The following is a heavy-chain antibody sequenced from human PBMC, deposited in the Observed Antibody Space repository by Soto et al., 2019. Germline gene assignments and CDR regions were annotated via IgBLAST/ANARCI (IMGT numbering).Heavy chain of an antibody. V-gene: IGHV4-34*01. J-gene: IGHJ4*02. CDR2: INRSGST. CDR3: ARAWGGVPDF. Sequence: SETLSLTCAVYGGSFSTYYWSWIRQPPGKGLEWIGDINRSGSTNYNPSLKSRVTISVDTSKNQFSLKLSSVPAADTAVYYCARAWGGVPDFWGQGTLVTVSS. CDR1: GGSFSTYY. D-gene: IGHD3-16*01.